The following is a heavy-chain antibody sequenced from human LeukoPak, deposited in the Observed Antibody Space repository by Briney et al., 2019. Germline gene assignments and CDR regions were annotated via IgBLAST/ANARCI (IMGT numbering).Heavy chain of an antibody. CDR2: IYYSGST. D-gene: IGHD6-13*01. V-gene: IGHV4-59*01. CDR1: GGSISSYY. CDR3: ARAGSSSWYNWFDP. Sequence: PSETLSHTCTVSGGSISSYYWSWIRQPPGKGLEWIGYIYYSGSTNYNPSLKSRVTISVDTSKNQFSLKLSSVTAADTAVYYCARAGSSSWYNWFDPWGQGTLVTVSS. J-gene: IGHJ5*02.